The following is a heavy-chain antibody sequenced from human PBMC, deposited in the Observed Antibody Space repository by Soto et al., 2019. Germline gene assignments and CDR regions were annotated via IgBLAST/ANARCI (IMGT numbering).Heavy chain of an antibody. CDR1: GFTFSSYG. CDR3: AKDKHSSGHDY. D-gene: IGHD6-19*01. CDR2: ISYDGSNK. V-gene: IGHV3-30*18. J-gene: IGHJ4*02. Sequence: GGSLRLSCAASGFTFSSYGMHWVRQAPGKGLEWVAVISYDGSNKYYADSVKGRFTISRDNSKNTLYLQMNSLRAEDTAVYYCAKDKHSSGHDYWGQGTMVTVYS.